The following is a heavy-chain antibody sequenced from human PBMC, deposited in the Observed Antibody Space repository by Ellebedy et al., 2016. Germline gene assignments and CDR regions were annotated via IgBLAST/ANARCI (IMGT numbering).Heavy chain of an antibody. V-gene: IGHV3-7*04. D-gene: IGHD6-19*01. J-gene: IGHJ4*02. Sequence: GESLKISXAASGFTFSSYWMSWVRQAPGKGLEWVANIKQDGSEKYYVDSVKGRFTISRDNAKNSLYLQMNSLRAEDTAVYYCARDSSGWYEDYWGQGTLVTVSS. CDR1: GFTFSSYW. CDR2: IKQDGSEK. CDR3: ARDSSGWYEDY.